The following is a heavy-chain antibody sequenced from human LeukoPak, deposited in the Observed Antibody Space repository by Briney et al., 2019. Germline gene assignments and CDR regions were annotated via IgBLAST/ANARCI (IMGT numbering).Heavy chain of an antibody. D-gene: IGHD3-3*01. CDR2: IYSGSST. V-gene: IGHV3-53*01. Sequence: GGSLRLSCAASGFTVSSNYMSWVRQAPGKGLEWVSVIYSGSSTYYADSVKGRFTISRDNSKNTLYLQMYSLRAEDTAVYYCARAAIFGVVIPLGGYYFDYWGQGTLVTVSS. CDR3: ARAAIFGVVIPLGGYYFDY. CDR1: GFTVSSNY. J-gene: IGHJ4*02.